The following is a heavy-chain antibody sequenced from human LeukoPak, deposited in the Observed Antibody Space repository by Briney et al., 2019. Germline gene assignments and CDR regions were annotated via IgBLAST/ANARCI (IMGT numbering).Heavy chain of an antibody. Sequence: PGGSLRLSCAASGFTVSSNYMSWVRQAPGKGLEWVSVIYSGGSTYYADSVKGRFTISRHNSKNTLYLQMNSLRAEDTAVYYCAGIGPGGFDSGGHKRVCWGQGTLVTVSS. D-gene: IGHD3-22*01. V-gene: IGHV3-53*04. CDR2: IYSGGST. J-gene: IGHJ4*02. CDR3: AGIGPGGFDSGGHKRVC. CDR1: GFTVSSNY.